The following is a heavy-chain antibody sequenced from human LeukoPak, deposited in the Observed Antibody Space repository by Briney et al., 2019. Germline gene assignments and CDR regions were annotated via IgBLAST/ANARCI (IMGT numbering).Heavy chain of an antibody. Sequence: GGSLRLSCAASGFTVSSNYMSWVRQAPGKGLEWVSVIYSGGSTYYADSVKGRFTISRDNSKNTLYLQMNSLRAEDTAVYYCARDRNGGSFDYWGQGTLVTVSS. CDR1: GFTVSSNY. CDR2: IYSGGST. CDR3: ARDRNGGSFDY. V-gene: IGHV3-53*01. J-gene: IGHJ4*02. D-gene: IGHD4-23*01.